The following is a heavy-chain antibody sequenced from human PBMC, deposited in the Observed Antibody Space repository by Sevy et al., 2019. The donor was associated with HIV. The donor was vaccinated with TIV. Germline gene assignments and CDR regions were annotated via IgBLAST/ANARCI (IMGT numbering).Heavy chain of an antibody. D-gene: IGHD2-2*01. CDR3: AREGCSKPHDY. CDR1: GFTFSKYS. Sequence: GGSLRLSCVASGFTFSKYSMSWVRQTPGKGLEWVSTLSFACGRINYADSVKGRFTMSRDDSRNTFYLQMDSLRAEDTAIYYCAREGCSKPHDYWGQGTVVTVSS. J-gene: IGHJ4*02. V-gene: IGHV3-23*01. CDR2: LSFACGRI.